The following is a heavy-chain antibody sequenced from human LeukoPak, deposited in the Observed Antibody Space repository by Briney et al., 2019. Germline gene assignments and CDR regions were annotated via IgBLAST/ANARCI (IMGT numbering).Heavy chain of an antibody. Sequence: PGGSLRLSCAASGFTFTSYWVSWVRQAPGKGLEWVANIKQDGSEKYYVDSVKGRFTISRDNAKNSLYLQMNSLRAEDTALYYCARAKEAVAGLLGYWGQGTLVTVSS. CDR2: IKQDGSEK. J-gene: IGHJ4*02. D-gene: IGHD6-19*01. CDR1: GFTFTSYW. V-gene: IGHV3-7*01. CDR3: ARAKEAVAGLLGY.